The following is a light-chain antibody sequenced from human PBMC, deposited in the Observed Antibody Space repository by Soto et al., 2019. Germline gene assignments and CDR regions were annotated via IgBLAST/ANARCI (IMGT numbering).Light chain of an antibody. Sequence: EXVMTQSPATLSVSPGERETISSRASQSVSSNVAWYQQKPGQAPRLLIYGASTRATGIPDRFSGSGSGTEFTLTISSLQSEDFAVYYCQQYNNWPPVTFGQGTRLEIK. CDR2: GAS. V-gene: IGKV3-15*01. CDR1: QSVSSN. J-gene: IGKJ5*01. CDR3: QQYNNWPPVT.